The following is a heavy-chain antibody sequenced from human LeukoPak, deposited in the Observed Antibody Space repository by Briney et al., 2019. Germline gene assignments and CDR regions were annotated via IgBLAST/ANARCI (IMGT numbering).Heavy chain of an antibody. CDR2: ISYSGST. J-gene: IGHJ6*02. V-gene: IGHV4-59*01. Sequence: SETLSLTCTVSGGSIRRDYWSWIRQPPGKGLEWVGYISYSGSTSYNPSLESRVTMSVDTSKNQVSLKVNSVTAADTAVYFCVRARAYSNQGFYYYGMDVWGQGTTVTVSS. D-gene: IGHD4-11*01. CDR3: VRARAYSNQGFYYYGMDV. CDR1: GGSIRRDY.